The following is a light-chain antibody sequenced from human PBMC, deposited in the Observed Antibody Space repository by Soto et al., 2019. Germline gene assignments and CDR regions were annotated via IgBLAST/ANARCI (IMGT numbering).Light chain of an antibody. Sequence: QSALTQPASVSGSPGQSITISCTGTSSDVGGYNYVSWYQQHPGKAPKLMIYDVSDRPSGVSNRFSGSKSGNTASLTISGLQAEDEEDYYCSSYTSSSTKVFGGGTKLTVL. CDR2: DVS. V-gene: IGLV2-14*01. CDR3: SSYTSSSTKV. J-gene: IGLJ2*01. CDR1: SSDVGGYNY.